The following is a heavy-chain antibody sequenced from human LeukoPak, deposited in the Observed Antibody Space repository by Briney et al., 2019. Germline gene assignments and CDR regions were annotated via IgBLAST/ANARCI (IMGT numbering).Heavy chain of an antibody. CDR1: GLTVSSNY. Sequence: PGGPLRLSCAASGLTVSSNYMNWVRHAPGKGLEWVSVITSGDNTYYADSVKGRFTTSRDNSKNTLYVQMNSLRAEDTAIYYCARGRGYRDYDRPLDYWGQGTLVTVSS. V-gene: IGHV3-53*01. D-gene: IGHD5-12*01. J-gene: IGHJ4*02. CDR2: ITSGDNT. CDR3: ARGRGYRDYDRPLDY.